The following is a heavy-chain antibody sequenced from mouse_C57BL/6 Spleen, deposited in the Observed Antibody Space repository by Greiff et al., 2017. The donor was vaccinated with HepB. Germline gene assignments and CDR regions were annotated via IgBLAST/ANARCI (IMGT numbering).Heavy chain of an antibody. CDR3: TREDGSLYFDY. J-gene: IGHJ2*01. CDR2: ISSGGDYI. CDR1: GFTFSSYA. D-gene: IGHD1-1*01. V-gene: IGHV5-9-1*02. Sequence: EVQRVESGEGLVKPGGSLKLSCAASGFTFSSYAMSWVRQTPEKRLEWVAYISSGGDYIYYADTVKGRFTISRDNARNTLYLQMSSLKSEDTAMYYCTREDGSLYFDYWGQGTTLTVSS.